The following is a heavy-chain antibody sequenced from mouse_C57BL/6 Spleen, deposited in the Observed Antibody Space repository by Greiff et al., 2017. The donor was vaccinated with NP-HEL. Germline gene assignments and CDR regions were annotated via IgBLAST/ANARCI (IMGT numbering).Heavy chain of an antibody. D-gene: IGHD4-1*01. CDR1: GYTFTSYW. Sequence: QVQLQQPGAELVRPGTSVKLSCKASGYTFTSYWMHWVKQRPGQGLEWIGVIDPSDSYTNYNQKFKGKATLTVDTSSSTAYMQLSSLTSEDSAVYYCARWETGYVDYWGQGTTLTVSS. V-gene: IGHV1-59*01. CDR2: IDPSDSYT. CDR3: ARWETGYVDY. J-gene: IGHJ2*01.